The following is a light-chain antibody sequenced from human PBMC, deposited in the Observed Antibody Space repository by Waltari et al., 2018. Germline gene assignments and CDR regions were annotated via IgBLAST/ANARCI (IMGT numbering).Light chain of an antibody. J-gene: IGLJ2*01. V-gene: IGLV2-14*01. CDR2: DVD. CDR3: SSYTNYATVI. Sequence: QSALTQPASVSGSPGQSITISCTGTSSDVGYYNYVSWYQQHPGKAPKLMISDVDKRPSGVSNRFSGSQSGNTASLTISGLQAEDEADYYCSSYTNYATVIFGGGTKLTVL. CDR1: SSDVGYYNY.